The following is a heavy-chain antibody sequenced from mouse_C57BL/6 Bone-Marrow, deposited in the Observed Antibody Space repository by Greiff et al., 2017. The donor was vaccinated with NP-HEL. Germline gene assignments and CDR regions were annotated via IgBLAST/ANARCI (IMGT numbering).Heavy chain of an antibody. CDR2: IDPSDSET. V-gene: IGHV1-52*01. CDR3: ARNGYGAYFDY. CDR1: GYTFTSYW. Sequence: VQLQQPGAELVRPGSSVKLSCKASGYTFTSYWMHWVKQRPIQGLEWIGNIDPSDSETHYNQKFKDKATLTVDKSSSTAYMQLSSLTSEDSAVYDCARNGYGAYFDYWGQGTTLTVSS. J-gene: IGHJ2*01. D-gene: IGHD2-2*01.